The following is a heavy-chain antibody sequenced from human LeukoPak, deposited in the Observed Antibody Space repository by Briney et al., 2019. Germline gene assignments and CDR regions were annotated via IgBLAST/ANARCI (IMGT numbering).Heavy chain of an antibody. D-gene: IGHD2-2*01. Sequence: ASETLSLTCAVSGGSISSGGYSWSWIRQPPGKGLEWIGYTYHSGSTYYNPSLKSRVTISVDRSKNQFSLKLSSVTAADTAVYYCARGGVGDCSSTSCYPLDPWGQGTLVTVSS. CDR3: ARGGVGDCSSTSCYPLDP. J-gene: IGHJ5*02. V-gene: IGHV4-30-2*01. CDR1: GGSISSGGYS. CDR2: TYHSGST.